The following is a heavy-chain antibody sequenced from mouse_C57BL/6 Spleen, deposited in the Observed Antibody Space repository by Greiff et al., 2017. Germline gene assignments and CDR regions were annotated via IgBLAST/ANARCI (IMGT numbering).Heavy chain of an antibody. D-gene: IGHD1-1*01. J-gene: IGHJ2*01. V-gene: IGHV3-6*01. CDR1: GYSITSGYY. CDR3: ARDGRNYGFDY. CDR2: ISYDGSN. Sequence: EVKLQESGPGLVKPSQSLSLTCSVTGYSITSGYYWNWIRQFPGNKLEWMGYISYDGSNNYNPSLKNRISITRDTSKNQFFLKLNSVTTEDTATYYCARDGRNYGFDYWGQGTTLTVSS.